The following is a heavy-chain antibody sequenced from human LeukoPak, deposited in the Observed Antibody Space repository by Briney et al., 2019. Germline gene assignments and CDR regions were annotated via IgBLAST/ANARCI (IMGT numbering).Heavy chain of an antibody. CDR3: ARLAQKLERIAVAGTSEWRANWYFDL. V-gene: IGHV4-4*07. J-gene: IGHJ2*01. CDR2: IYTSGSI. CDR1: GGSISSYY. Sequence: PSETLSLTCTVSGGSISSYYWSWIRQPAGKGLEWIGRIYTSGSINYNPSLKSRVTMSVDTSKNQFSLRLTSVTAADTAVYYCARLAQKLERIAVAGTSEWRANWYFDLWGRGTLVTVSS. D-gene: IGHD6-19*01.